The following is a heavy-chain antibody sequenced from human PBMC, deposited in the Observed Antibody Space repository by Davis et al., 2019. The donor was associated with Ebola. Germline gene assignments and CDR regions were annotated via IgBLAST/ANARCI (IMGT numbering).Heavy chain of an antibody. D-gene: IGHD1-26*01. J-gene: IGHJ4*02. Sequence: PGGSLRLSCAASGFTFSSYPMSCVRQAPGKGLEWVSSISGSGGSTYSADSVKGRFTISRDNSQNTLYMQMNSLRAENTAVYYCAKPPHNIVGAIYYFDYWGQGTLVTVSS. CDR2: ISGSGGST. V-gene: IGHV3-23*01. CDR1: GFTFSSYP. CDR3: AKPPHNIVGAIYYFDY.